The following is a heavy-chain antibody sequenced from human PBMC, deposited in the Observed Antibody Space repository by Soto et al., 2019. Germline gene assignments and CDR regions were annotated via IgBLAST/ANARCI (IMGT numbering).Heavy chain of an antibody. CDR1: GFTFRSAG. CDR2: IWYDGSNK. CDR3: ARDRTRFADY. Sequence: QVYLVESGGGVVQPGGSLRLSCGASGFTFRSAGLHWVRQAPGKGLEWVAVIWYDGSNKYYADSVKGRFTISRDNSKNTLYLQMNTLRAEDTAIYYCARDRTRFADYWGPGTMVTVSS. J-gene: IGHJ4*02. V-gene: IGHV3-33*01. D-gene: IGHD1-1*01.